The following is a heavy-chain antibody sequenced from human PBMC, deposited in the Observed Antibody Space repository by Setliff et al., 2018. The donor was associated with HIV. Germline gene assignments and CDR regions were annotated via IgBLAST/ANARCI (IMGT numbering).Heavy chain of an antibody. J-gene: IGHJ6*03. V-gene: IGHV4-38-2*01. Sequence: KPSETLSLTCAVSGYSISSGYYWGWIRQPPGKGLEWIGHIYHSGGTNYNPSLESRVTISVDTSKNQLSLRLTSVTAADTAVYYCARGSDCDTTTCGDYYYMDVWGIGTTVTVSS. CDR2: IYHSGGT. D-gene: IGHD2-2*01. CDR3: ARGSDCDTTTCGDYYYMDV. CDR1: GYSISSGYY.